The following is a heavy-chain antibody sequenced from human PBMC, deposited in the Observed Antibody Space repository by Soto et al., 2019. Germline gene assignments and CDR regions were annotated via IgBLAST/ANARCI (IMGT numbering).Heavy chain of an antibody. V-gene: IGHV1-69*01. CDR1: GGTFSSYA. CDR2: IIPISGTA. Sequence: QVQLVQSGAEVKKPGSSVKVSCKASGGTFSSYAISWVRQAPGQGLEWMGGIIPISGTANYAQKFQGRVTITADESTSTAYMELSSMRSEDPAVYYCARSQGSSTSLDIYYYYYYGMDVWGQGTTVTVSS. CDR3: ARSQGSSTSLDIYYYYYYGMDV. D-gene: IGHD2-2*01. J-gene: IGHJ6*02.